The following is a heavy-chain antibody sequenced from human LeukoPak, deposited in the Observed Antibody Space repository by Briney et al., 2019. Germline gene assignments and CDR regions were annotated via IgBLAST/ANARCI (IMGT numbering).Heavy chain of an antibody. D-gene: IGHD3-16*01. CDR3: ARGGGFHGRFDY. CDR2: ISSSSSYI. V-gene: IGHV3-21*01. Sequence: GGSLRLSCAASGFTFSSYSMNWVRQAPGKGLEWVSSISSSSSYIYYADSVKGRFTISRDNAKNSLYLQMNSLRAEDTAVYYCARGGGFHGRFDYWGQGTLVTVSS. CDR1: GFTFSSYS. J-gene: IGHJ4*02.